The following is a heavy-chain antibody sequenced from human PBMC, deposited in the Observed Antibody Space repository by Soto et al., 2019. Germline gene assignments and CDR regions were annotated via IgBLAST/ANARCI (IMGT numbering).Heavy chain of an antibody. CDR3: ARVGYGESDY. CDR2: INHSGST. CDR1: GGSFSGYY. D-gene: IGHD4-17*01. V-gene: IGHV4-34*01. J-gene: IGHJ4*02. Sequence: SETLSLTCAVYGGSFSGYYWSWIRQPPGKGLEWIGEINHSGSTNYNPSLKSRVTISVDTSKNQFSLKLSSVTAADTAVYYCARVGYGESDYWGQGTLVTVSS.